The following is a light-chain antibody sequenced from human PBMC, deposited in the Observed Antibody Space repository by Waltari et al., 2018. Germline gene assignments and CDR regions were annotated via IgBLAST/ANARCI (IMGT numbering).Light chain of an antibody. CDR1: QSISDY. V-gene: IGKV1-12*01. CDR2: ATS. CDR3: QEANSFPLT. J-gene: IGKJ4*01. Sequence: DIQMTQSPSTLSPSVGDTVTITCRASQSISDYLAWYQQKPGKAPKLLIYATSNLQSGVPSRFSGSGSGTEFTLTISSLQPEDVATYYCQEANSFPLTFGGGTKVEI.